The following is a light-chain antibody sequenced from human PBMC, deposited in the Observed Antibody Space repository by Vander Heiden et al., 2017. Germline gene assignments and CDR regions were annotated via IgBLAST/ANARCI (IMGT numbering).Light chain of an antibody. CDR3: QQSHSSPLT. V-gene: IGKV1-39*01. CDR1: QTITKN. Sequence: DIQMTQSPSSLSASVGDRVTITCRASQTITKNLNWYQQKPGKAPKLLIYSASSLQSGVSSRFSGSGSGTDFTLTISSLQPDDSATYYCQQSHSSPLTFGGGTKVEIK. J-gene: IGKJ4*01. CDR2: SAS.